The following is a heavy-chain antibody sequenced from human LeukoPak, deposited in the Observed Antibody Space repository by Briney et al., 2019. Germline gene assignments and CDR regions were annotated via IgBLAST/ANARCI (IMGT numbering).Heavy chain of an antibody. Sequence: PGGSLRLSCAASGFTFSSYAMSWVRQAPGKGLEWVSTISGSGGNTDYADSVKGRFTISRDNSKNTLYLQMNSLRAEDTAVYYCASARYCSGGSCSYYYGMDVWGKGTTLTVSS. J-gene: IGHJ6*04. CDR2: ISGSGGNT. CDR1: GFTFSSYA. D-gene: IGHD2-15*01. CDR3: ASARYCSGGSCSYYYGMDV. V-gene: IGHV3-23*01.